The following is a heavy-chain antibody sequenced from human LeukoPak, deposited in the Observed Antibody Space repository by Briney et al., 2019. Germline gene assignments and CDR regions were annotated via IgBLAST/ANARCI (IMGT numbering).Heavy chain of an antibody. V-gene: IGHV1-18*01. J-gene: IGHJ5*02. CDR3: ARDPGLAEPGYSSSWYVEYWFDP. D-gene: IGHD6-13*01. CDR1: GYTFTSYG. Sequence: ASVKVSCKASGYTFTSYGISCVRQAPGQGLEWMEWISAYNGNTNYAQKLQGRVTMTTDTSTSTAYMELRSLRSDDTAVYYCARDPGLAEPGYSSSWYVEYWFDPWGQGTLVTVSS. CDR2: ISAYNGNT.